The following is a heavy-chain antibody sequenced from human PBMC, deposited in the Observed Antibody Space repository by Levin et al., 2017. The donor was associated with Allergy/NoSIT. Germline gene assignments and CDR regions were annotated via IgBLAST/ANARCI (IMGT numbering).Heavy chain of an antibody. J-gene: IGHJ4*02. V-gene: IGHV3-21*01. CDR1: GFTFSSYS. CDR2: ISSSSSYI. D-gene: IGHD3-10*01. Sequence: LPCAASGFTFSSYSMNWVRQAPGKGLEWVSSISSSSSYIYYADSVKGRFTISRDNAKNSLYLQMNSLRAEDTAVYYCARDLGYGSGSYYDYWGQGTLVTVSS. CDR3: ARDLGYGSGSYYDY.